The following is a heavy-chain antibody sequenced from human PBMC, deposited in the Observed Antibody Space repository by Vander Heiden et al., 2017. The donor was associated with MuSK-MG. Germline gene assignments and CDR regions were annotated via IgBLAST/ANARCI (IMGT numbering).Heavy chain of an antibody. V-gene: IGHV4-34*01. J-gene: IGHJ3*02. Sequence: QVHLQLWVAGLLQPSETLSLTCAVYGGSSSGYSWSWIRQRPGKGLEWIGEINHSGSTNDTPSLKSRVTISVDTSKNQFSLRLSSVTAADTAVYDWARGAIFGVVTYDAFDIWGQGTMVTVSS. CDR1: GGSSSGYS. CDR2: INHSGST. D-gene: IGHD3-3*01. CDR3: ARGAIFGVVTYDAFDI.